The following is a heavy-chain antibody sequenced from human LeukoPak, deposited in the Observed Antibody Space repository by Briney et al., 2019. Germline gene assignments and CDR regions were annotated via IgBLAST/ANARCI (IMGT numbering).Heavy chain of an antibody. V-gene: IGHV3-21*01. J-gene: IGHJ6*02. Sequence: GGSLRLSCAASGFTFSSYAMSWVRQAPGKGLEWVSSISSSSIYKYYADSVKGRFTISRDNAKNSLYLQMNSLRAEDTAVYYCARSPDSYYFYFDMDVWGQGTTVTVSS. CDR1: GFTFSSYA. CDR3: ARSPDSYYFYFDMDV. CDR2: ISSSSIYK.